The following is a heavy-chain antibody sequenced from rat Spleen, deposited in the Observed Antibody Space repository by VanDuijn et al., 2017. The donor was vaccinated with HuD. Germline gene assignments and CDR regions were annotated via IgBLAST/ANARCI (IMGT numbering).Heavy chain of an antibody. CDR1: GFTFSDYA. CDR2: IIYDGSST. V-gene: IGHV5-17*01. D-gene: IGHD1-2*01. Sequence: EVQLVESGGGLVQPGRSLKLSCAASGFTFSDYAVAWVRQAPKKGLEWVATIIYDGSSTYYRDSVKGRFTISRDNAKSTLYLQMDSLRSEDTATYYCVRHYYNDPFDYWGQGVMVTVSS. CDR3: VRHYYNDPFDY. J-gene: IGHJ2*01.